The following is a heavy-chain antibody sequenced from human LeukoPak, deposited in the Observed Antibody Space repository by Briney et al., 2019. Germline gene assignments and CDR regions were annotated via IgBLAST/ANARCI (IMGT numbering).Heavy chain of an antibody. Sequence: SETLSLTCTVSGGSISSGDYYWSWIRQPPGKGLEWIGYIYYSGTTNYNPSLNSRVTISVDTSKNQFSLKLSSVTAADTAVYYCARSDGYSHFDYWGQGTLVTVSS. CDR1: GGSISSGDYY. CDR3: ARSDGYSHFDY. D-gene: IGHD5-24*01. CDR2: IYYSGTT. J-gene: IGHJ4*02. V-gene: IGHV4-61*08.